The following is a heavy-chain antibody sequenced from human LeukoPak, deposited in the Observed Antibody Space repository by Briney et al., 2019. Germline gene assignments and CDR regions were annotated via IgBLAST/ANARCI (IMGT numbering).Heavy chain of an antibody. D-gene: IGHD3-9*01. CDR3: AKAKTPDYDILTGYYAANYYYYYGMDV. Sequence: PGGSLRLSCAASGFTFNNYAMSWVRQAPGKGLEWVSAISGSGGSTYYADSVKGRFTISRDNSKNTLYLQMNSLRAEDTAVYYCAKAKTPDYDILTGYYAANYYYYYGMDVWGQGTTVTVSS. CDR2: ISGSGGST. CDR1: GFTFNNYA. J-gene: IGHJ6*02. V-gene: IGHV3-23*01.